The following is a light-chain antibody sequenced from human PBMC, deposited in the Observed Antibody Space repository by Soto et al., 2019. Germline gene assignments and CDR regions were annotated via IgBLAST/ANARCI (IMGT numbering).Light chain of an antibody. CDR3: EQYGSTPPYT. Sequence: IVLTHSPGTLSLSPGERATLSCRASQSVSSSYLTWYQQKPGQAPRLLIYGASSRATGIPDRVSGSGSGTDFTLTISRLEPEDFAVYYCEQYGSTPPYTFGQGTKVEIK. CDR1: QSVSSSY. J-gene: IGKJ2*01. V-gene: IGKV3-20*01. CDR2: GAS.